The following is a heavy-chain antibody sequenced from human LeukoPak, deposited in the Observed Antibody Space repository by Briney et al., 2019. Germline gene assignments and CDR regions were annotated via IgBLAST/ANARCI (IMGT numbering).Heavy chain of an antibody. V-gene: IGHV5-51*01. CDR3: ARQGLTGTDAFDI. Sequence: GEPLKTSCKGFGYSFPTYWIGWVRQMPGKGLGWMGIIYPGDSDTRYSPSFQGQVTISADKSISTAYLQWSSLKASDTAMYYCARQGLTGTDAFDIWGQGTMVTVSS. J-gene: IGHJ3*02. CDR1: GYSFPTYW. D-gene: IGHD3-9*01. CDR2: IYPGDSDT.